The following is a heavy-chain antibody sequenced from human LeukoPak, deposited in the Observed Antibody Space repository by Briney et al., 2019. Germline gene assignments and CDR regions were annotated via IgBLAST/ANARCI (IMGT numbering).Heavy chain of an antibody. CDR1: GFTFSSYD. D-gene: IGHD1-26*01. CDR3: VRGAVGFDP. J-gene: IGHJ5*02. CDR2: IGTAGDT. Sequence: GGSLRLSCAASGFTFSSYDMHWVRQGTGKGLEWVSGIGTAGDTYYLGSVKGRFTISRENAKNSLYLQMNSLRAGDTAVYYCVRGAVGFDPWGQGTLVTVSP. V-gene: IGHV3-13*01.